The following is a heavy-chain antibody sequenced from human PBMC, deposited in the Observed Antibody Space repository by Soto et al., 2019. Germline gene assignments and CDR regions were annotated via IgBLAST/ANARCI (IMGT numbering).Heavy chain of an antibody. CDR3: ARVRVSEKPIFGVVTQNYYYYYMDV. J-gene: IGHJ6*03. V-gene: IGHV4-59*01. CDR1: GGSISSYY. Sequence: SETLSLTCTVSGGSISSYYWSWIRQPPGKGLEWIGYIYYSGSTNYNPSLKSRVTISVDTSKNQFSLKLSSVTAADTAVYYCARVRVSEKPIFGVVTQNYYYYYMDVWGKGTTVTVSS. CDR2: IYYSGST. D-gene: IGHD3-3*01.